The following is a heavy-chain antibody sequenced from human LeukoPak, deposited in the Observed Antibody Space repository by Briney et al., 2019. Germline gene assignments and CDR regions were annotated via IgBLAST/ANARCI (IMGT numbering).Heavy chain of an antibody. V-gene: IGHV3-21*05. CDR3: ARDTFQPGLIDS. J-gene: IGHJ4*02. CDR2: INDDSTDI. Sequence: GGSLRLSCAASGFPFSLYAMNWVRQAPGKGLERVSYINDDSTDIHYADSVKGRFSISRDGARNTLYLQLSSLRAEDTAVYYCARDTFQPGLIDSWGQGTLVTVSS. D-gene: IGHD2-2*01. CDR1: GFPFSLYA.